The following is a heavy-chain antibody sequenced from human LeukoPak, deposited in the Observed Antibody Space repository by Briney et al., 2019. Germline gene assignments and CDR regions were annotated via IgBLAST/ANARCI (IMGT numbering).Heavy chain of an antibody. D-gene: IGHD3-16*02. Sequence: GGSLRLSCAASGFTFSSYWMSWVRQAPGKGLEWVANIKQDGSEKYYVDSVKGRFTISRDNAKNSLYLQLISLRAEDTAVYYCARVGGRYSPLGYRGQGTLVTVSS. J-gene: IGHJ4*02. CDR1: GFTFSSYW. CDR2: IKQDGSEK. CDR3: ARVGGRYSPLGY. V-gene: IGHV3-7*01.